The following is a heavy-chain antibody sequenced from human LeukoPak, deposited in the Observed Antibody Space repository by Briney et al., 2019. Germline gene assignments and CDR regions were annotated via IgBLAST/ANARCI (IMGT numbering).Heavy chain of an antibody. V-gene: IGHV3-48*04. J-gene: IGHJ4*02. CDR2: ISSSGSTI. D-gene: IGHD2-2*01. Sequence: GGSLRLSCAASGFSFSSYVMSWVRQAPGKGLEWVSYISSSGSTIYYADSVKGRFTISRDNAKNSLYLQMNSLRAEDAAVYYCARFTGVVVPAAFDYWGQGTLVTVSS. CDR3: ARFTGVVVPAAFDY. CDR1: GFSFSSYV.